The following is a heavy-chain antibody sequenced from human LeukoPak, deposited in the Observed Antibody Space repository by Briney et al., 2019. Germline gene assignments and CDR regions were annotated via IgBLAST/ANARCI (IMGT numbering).Heavy chain of an antibody. D-gene: IGHD6-19*01. CDR1: GGSISSGGYY. J-gene: IGHJ4*02. CDR2: IYYSGST. CDR3: ARANVIKYSSGWTFDY. V-gene: IGHV4-31*03. Sequence: PSQTLSLTCTVSGGSISSGGYYWSWIRQHPGKGLEWIGYIYYSGSTYYNPSLKSRVTISVDTSKNQFSLKLSSVTAADTAVYCGARANVIKYSSGWTFDYWGRGTMVTVSS.